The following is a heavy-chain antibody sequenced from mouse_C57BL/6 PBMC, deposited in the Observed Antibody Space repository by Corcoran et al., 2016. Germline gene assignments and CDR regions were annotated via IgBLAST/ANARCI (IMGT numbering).Heavy chain of an antibody. CDR3: SREENGNCAMDS. V-gene: IGHV1-53*01. CDR2: INPSSGGT. J-gene: IGHJ4*01. CDR1: GYTFTSYW. Sequence: QVQLQQPGTELVKPGASVKLSCKASGYTFTSYWMHWVKQRPGQGLEWMGNINPSSGGTNYNEKFKSKAKLTGDTSSSTAYRQLSSLTSEDSAVYYGSREENGNCAMDSWGSGTAATASS. D-gene: IGHD2-1*01.